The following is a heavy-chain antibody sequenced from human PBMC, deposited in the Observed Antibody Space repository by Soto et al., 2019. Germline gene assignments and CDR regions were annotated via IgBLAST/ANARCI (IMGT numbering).Heavy chain of an antibody. CDR2: ISATGGST. CDR1: GFTFGHYA. V-gene: IGHV3-23*01. D-gene: IGHD3-16*01. J-gene: IGHJ5*02. CDR3: AKDSLTSGGGVYNWFDP. Sequence: EVQLLESGGGLVQPGGSLRLSCAASGFTFGHYAMAWVRQAPGKGLEGVSAISATGGSTFYADSVKGRVTISRDHVKKTWYLQIHRLRAEDTAKYYCAKDSLTSGGGVYNWFDPWGQGTLVTVSS.